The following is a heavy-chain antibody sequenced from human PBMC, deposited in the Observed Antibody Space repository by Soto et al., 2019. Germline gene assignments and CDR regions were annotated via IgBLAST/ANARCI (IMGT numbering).Heavy chain of an antibody. CDR1: GFTFSSYA. CDR3: ANDIVVVPAASRYSGY. D-gene: IGHD2-2*01. J-gene: IGHJ4*02. Sequence: GGSLRLSCAASGFTFSSYAMSWVRQAPGKGLEWVSAISGSGGSTYYADSVKGRLTISRDNSKNTLYLQMNSLRAEDTAVYYCANDIVVVPAASRYSGYWGQGTLVTVSS. CDR2: ISGSGGST. V-gene: IGHV3-23*01.